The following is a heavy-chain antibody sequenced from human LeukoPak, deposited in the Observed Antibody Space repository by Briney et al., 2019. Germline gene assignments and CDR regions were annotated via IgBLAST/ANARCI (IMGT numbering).Heavy chain of an antibody. V-gene: IGHV1-46*03. D-gene: IGHD5-12*01. CDR3: ARVSRGVATTDPDY. Sequence: ASVKLSCEASGYTFTSYYMHWVRQAPGQGLEWMGIINPSSGSTSYAQKFQGRVTMTRDTPTSTVYMELSSLRSEDTAVYYCARVSRGVATTDPDYWGQGTLVTVSS. J-gene: IGHJ4*02. CDR2: INPSSGST. CDR1: GYTFTSYY.